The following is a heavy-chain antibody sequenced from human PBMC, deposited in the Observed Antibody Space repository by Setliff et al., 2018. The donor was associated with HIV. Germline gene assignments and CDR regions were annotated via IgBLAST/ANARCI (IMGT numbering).Heavy chain of an antibody. CDR1: GGSISSYY. Sequence: PSETLSLTCTVSGGSISSYYWSWIRQPPGKGLEWIGYIYYSGSTNYNPSLKSRVTISADTSKNQFSLKLNSVTAADTAVYYCATLPQGYDYFDYWGHGTLVTVSS. D-gene: IGHD3-3*01. CDR2: IYYSGST. V-gene: IGHV4-59*01. CDR3: ATLPQGYDYFDY. J-gene: IGHJ4*01.